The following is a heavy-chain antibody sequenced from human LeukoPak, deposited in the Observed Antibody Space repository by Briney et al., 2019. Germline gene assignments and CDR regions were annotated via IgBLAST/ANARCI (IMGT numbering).Heavy chain of an antibody. J-gene: IGHJ6*02. Sequence: SETLSLTCTVSGYSISSGYFWAWVRQPPGKGPEWIGSIYHTESIYYNPSLESRVTISIDTSKNQFSLNLSSVTATDTAVYYCARTSVAGTYYYGMDVWGQGTTVTVSS. CDR3: ARTSVAGTYYYGMDV. V-gene: IGHV4-38-2*02. CDR2: IYHTESI. CDR1: GYSISSGYF. D-gene: IGHD6-19*01.